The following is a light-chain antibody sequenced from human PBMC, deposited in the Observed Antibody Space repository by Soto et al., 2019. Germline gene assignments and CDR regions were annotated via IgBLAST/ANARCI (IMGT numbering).Light chain of an antibody. V-gene: IGLV1-40*01. CDR3: QAFDNSLGGSYV. Sequence: QSVLTQPPSVSGAPGQRVTISCTGSSSNIGAGYDVHWYQHLPGTVPKLLIYDNNNRPSGVPDRFSGSKSGTSAALAISGLQAEDESYYYCQAFDNSLGGSYVFGTGTKVTVL. J-gene: IGLJ1*01. CDR1: SSNIGAGYD. CDR2: DNN.